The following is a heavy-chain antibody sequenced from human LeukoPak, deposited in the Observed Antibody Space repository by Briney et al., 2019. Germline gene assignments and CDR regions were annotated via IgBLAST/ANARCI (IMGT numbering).Heavy chain of an antibody. CDR3: ARENTASTRDFDY. V-gene: IGHV4-39*07. CDR2: LFYSGNM. Sequence: SETLSLTCTVSGGSISSSSYYWAWIRQPPGRELEWIGSLFYSGNMYYNPSLKSRVTISVDTSKNQFSLKLSSVTAADTAVYYCARENTASTRDFDYWGQGTLVTVSS. CDR1: GGSISSSSYY. J-gene: IGHJ4*02. D-gene: IGHD5/OR15-5a*01.